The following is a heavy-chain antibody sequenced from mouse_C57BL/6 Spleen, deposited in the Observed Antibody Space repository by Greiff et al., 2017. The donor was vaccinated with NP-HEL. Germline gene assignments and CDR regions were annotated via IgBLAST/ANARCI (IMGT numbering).Heavy chain of an antibody. CDR2: IHPNSGST. CDR1: GYTFTSYW. V-gene: IGHV1-64*01. J-gene: IGHJ4*01. Sequence: VQLQQPGAELVKPGASVKLSCKASGYTFTSYWMHWVKQRPGQGLEWIGMIHPNSGSTNYNEKFKSKATLTVDKSSSTAYMQLSSLTSEDSAVYYCARWDGTDYAMDYWGQGTSVTVSS. CDR3: ARWDGTDYAMDY. D-gene: IGHD4-1*01.